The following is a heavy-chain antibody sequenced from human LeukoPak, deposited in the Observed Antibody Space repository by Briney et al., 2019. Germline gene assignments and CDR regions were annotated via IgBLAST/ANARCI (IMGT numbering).Heavy chain of an antibody. J-gene: IGHJ4*02. Sequence: GGSLRLSCAASGFTFSTYGMHWVRQAPGKGLEWVAVISNDGSYKSYADSVKGRFTISRDNSKNTMFLQMNSLKPDDTAVYYCAKDPGDASESPFSFEYWGQGTMVTVSS. CDR2: ISNDGSYK. V-gene: IGHV3-30*18. CDR1: GFTFSTYG. D-gene: IGHD3-10*01. CDR3: AKDPGDASESPFSFEY.